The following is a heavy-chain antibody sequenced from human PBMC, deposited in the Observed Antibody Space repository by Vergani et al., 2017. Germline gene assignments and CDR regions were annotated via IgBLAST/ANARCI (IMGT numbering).Heavy chain of an antibody. CDR1: GFTFSSYG. D-gene: IGHD3-16*02. V-gene: IGHV3-33*08. CDR2: IWYDGSNK. Sequence: QVQLVESGGGLVQPGGSLRLSCAASGFTFSSYGMHWVRQAPGKGLEWVAVIWYDGSNKYYADSVKGRFTISRDNSKNTLYLQMNSLRAEDTAVYYCARVAFGGVIDEGFDYWGQGTLVTVSS. J-gene: IGHJ4*02. CDR3: ARVAFGGVIDEGFDY.